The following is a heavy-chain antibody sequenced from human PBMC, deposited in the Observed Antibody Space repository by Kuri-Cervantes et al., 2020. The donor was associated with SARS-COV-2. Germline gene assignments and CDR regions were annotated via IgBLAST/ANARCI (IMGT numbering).Heavy chain of an antibody. J-gene: IGHJ5*02. V-gene: IGHV4-61*01. CDR3: AVPKYYYDNSGYYYGEGWFDP. D-gene: IGHD3-22*01. Sequence: SETMSLTCTVSGGSVSSGSYYWSWIRQPPGKGLEWIGYIYYGGSTNYNPSLKSRVTISVDTSKNQFSLKLSSVTAADPAVYYCAVPKYYYDNSGYYYGEGWFDPWGQGTLVTVSS. CDR2: IYYGGST. CDR1: GGSVSSGSYY.